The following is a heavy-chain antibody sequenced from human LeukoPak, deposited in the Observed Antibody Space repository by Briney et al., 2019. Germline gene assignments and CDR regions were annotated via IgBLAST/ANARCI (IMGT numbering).Heavy chain of an antibody. CDR2: INPNSADT. Sequence: ASVKVSCKASGYTFTXFYMHWLRQAPGQGLEWMGWINPNSADTGCAQKFLGRVTMTRDMSISTIYMELTRLRSDDTALYYCARWDGYSSSPDYWGQGTLVTVSS. J-gene: IGHJ4*02. CDR1: GYTFTXFY. D-gene: IGHD6-13*01. CDR3: ARWDGYSSSPDY. V-gene: IGHV1-2*02.